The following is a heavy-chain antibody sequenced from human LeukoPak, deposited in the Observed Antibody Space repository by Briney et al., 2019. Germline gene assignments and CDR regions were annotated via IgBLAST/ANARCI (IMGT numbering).Heavy chain of an antibody. D-gene: IGHD3-10*01. CDR2: INPNSGGT. J-gene: IGHJ5*02. V-gene: IGHV1-2*02. Sequence: ASVKVSCKASGCTFTGYYMHWVRQAPGQGLEWMGWINPNSGGTNYAQKFQGRVTVTRDTSISTAYMELSRLRSDDTAVYYCARVPDYYGSGSSSNWFDPWGQGTLVTVSS. CDR3: ARVPDYYGSGSSSNWFDP. CDR1: GCTFTGYY.